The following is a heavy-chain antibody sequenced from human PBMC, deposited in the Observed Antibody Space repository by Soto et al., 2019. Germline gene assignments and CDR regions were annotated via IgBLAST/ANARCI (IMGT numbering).Heavy chain of an antibody. V-gene: IGHV4-61*01. D-gene: IGHD5-12*01. CDR2: VYYSGST. CDR1: GGSVSSGSFH. CDR3: ARDLGSGYRWFDP. Sequence: SETLSLTCTVSGGSVSSGSFHWSWIRQPPGKGLEWIGYVYYSGSTNYNPSLKSRVTISVDTSKNQFSLKLSSVTAADTAVYYCARDLGSGYRWFDPWGQGTLVTVPQ. J-gene: IGHJ5*02.